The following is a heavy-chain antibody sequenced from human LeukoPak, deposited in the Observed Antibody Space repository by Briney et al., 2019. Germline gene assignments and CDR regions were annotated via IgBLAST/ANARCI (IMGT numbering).Heavy chain of an antibody. CDR3: ARQLGATKGAFFDY. Sequence: ASVKVSCKASGYTFTSYAMHWVRQAPGQRLEWMGWINAGNGNTKYSQKFQGRVTITRDTSASTAYMELSSLRSEDTAVYYCARQLGATKGAFFDYWGQGTLVTVSS. CDR2: INAGNGNT. CDR1: GYTFTSYA. D-gene: IGHD1-26*01. V-gene: IGHV1-3*01. J-gene: IGHJ4*02.